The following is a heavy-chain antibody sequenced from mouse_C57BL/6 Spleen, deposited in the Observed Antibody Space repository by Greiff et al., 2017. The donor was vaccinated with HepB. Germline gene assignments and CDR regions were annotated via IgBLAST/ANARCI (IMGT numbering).Heavy chain of an antibody. D-gene: IGHD3-3*01. CDR3: ARGDEETWFAY. Sequence: VQLQQSGPVLVKPGASVKMSCKASGYTFTDYYMNWVKQSHGKSLEWIGVINPYNGGTSYNQKFKGKATLTVDKSSSTAYMELNSLTSEDSAVYYCARGDEETWFAYWGQGTLVTVSA. J-gene: IGHJ3*01. CDR2: INPYNGGT. CDR1: GYTFTDYY. V-gene: IGHV1-19*01.